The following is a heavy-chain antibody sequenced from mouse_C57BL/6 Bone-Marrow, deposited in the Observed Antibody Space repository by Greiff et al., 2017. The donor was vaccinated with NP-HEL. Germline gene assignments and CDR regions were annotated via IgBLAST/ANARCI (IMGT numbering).Heavy chain of an antibody. V-gene: IGHV1-69*01. CDR1: GYTFTSYW. CDR2: IDPSDSYT. Sequence: QQSCKASGYTFTSYWMHWVKQRPGQGLEWIGEIDPSDSYTNYNQKFKGKSTLTVDKSSSTAYMQLSSLTSEDSAVYYCASLGFAYWGQGTLVTVSA. CDR3: ASLGFAY. J-gene: IGHJ3*01.